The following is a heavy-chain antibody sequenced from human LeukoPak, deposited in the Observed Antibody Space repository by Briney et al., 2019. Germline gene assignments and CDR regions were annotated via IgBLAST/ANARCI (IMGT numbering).Heavy chain of an antibody. J-gene: IGHJ3*02. CDR2: ISRNGGST. Sequence: GGSLRLSCSAPGFTFNSYPVHWVRQAPGKGLEYVSGISRNGGSTYYADSVKGRFTISRDNSKNTLYLQMSSLRAEDTAVYYCVKESGFMVAPNSAFDIWGQGTMVTVSS. D-gene: IGHD4/OR15-4a*01. V-gene: IGHV3-64D*06. CDR1: GFTFNSYP. CDR3: VKESGFMVAPNSAFDI.